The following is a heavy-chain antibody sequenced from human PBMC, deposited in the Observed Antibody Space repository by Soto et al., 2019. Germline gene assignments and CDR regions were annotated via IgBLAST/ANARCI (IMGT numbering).Heavy chain of an antibody. Sequence: SETLSLTCTVSGGSISSGGYYWSWIRQHPGKGLEWIGYIYYSGSTYYNPSLKSRVTISVDTSKNQFSLKLSSVTAADTAVYYCARDRNFDILTGYYYYYIDVWGKGTTVTVSS. CDR3: ARDRNFDILTGYYYYYIDV. CDR1: GGSISSGGYY. J-gene: IGHJ6*03. V-gene: IGHV4-31*03. CDR2: IYYSGST. D-gene: IGHD3-9*01.